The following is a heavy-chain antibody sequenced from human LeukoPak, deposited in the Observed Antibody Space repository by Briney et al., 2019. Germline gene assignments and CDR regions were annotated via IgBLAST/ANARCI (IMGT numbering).Heavy chain of an antibody. Sequence: PGGSLRLSCAASGFTFSRYGMHWVRQAPGKGLEWVAVIWYDGSNKYYADSVKGRFTISRDNAKNSLYLQMNSLRAEDTAVYYCARDMTTVTTSLYFDLWGRGTLVTVSS. V-gene: IGHV3-33*01. CDR1: GFTFSRYG. CDR2: IWYDGSNK. J-gene: IGHJ2*01. D-gene: IGHD4-17*01. CDR3: ARDMTTVTTSLYFDL.